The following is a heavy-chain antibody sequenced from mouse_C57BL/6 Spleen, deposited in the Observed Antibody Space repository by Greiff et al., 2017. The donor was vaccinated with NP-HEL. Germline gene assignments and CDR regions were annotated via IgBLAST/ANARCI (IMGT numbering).Heavy chain of an antibody. J-gene: IGHJ3*01. Sequence: VQLQQSGPELVKPGASVKISCKASGYAFSSSWMNWVKQRPGKGLEWIGRIYPGDGDTNYNGKFKGKATLTADKSSSTAYMQLSSLTSEDSAVYFCASDGSSFLFAYWGQGTLVTVSA. CDR3: ASDGSSFLFAY. D-gene: IGHD1-1*01. V-gene: IGHV1-82*01. CDR1: GYAFSSSW. CDR2: IYPGDGDT.